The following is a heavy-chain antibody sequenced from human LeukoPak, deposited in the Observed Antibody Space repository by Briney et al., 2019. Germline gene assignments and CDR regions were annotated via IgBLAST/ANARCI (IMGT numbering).Heavy chain of an antibody. CDR3: ARVNWGWYFDY. CDR2: IKQDGSEK. Sequence: GGSLRLSCAASGFTFSSYWMSWVRQAPGKGLEWVVNIKQDGSEKYYVDSVKGRFTISRDNAKNSLYLQMNSLRAEDTAVYYCARVNWGWYFDYWGQGTLVTVSS. V-gene: IGHV3-7*04. CDR1: GFTFSSYW. D-gene: IGHD7-27*01. J-gene: IGHJ4*02.